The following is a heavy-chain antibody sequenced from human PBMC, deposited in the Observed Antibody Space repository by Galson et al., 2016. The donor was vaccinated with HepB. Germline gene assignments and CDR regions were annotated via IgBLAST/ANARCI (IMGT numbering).Heavy chain of an antibody. CDR2: MWYDGSNE. V-gene: IGHV3-33*01. CDR3: ARFSRPDFDL. J-gene: IGHJ4*02. CDR1: GFPFRNYA. Sequence: SLRLSCAASGFPFRNYAMHWVRQAPGRGLEWVAVMWYDGSNEYYGESVRGRFKISRDNSNNTLYLQMNGLRAEDTAVYYCARFSRPDFDLWGQGTLVTVSS.